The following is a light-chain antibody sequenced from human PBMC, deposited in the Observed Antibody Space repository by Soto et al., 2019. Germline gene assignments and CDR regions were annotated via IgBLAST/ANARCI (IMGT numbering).Light chain of an antibody. CDR2: KAS. CDR1: QTINSW. CDR3: QQYDNLPLT. J-gene: IGKJ4*01. V-gene: IGKV1-5*03. Sequence: DIQMTQSPSTLSASAGDRVTITCRASQTINSWLAWYQHKPGKAPKLLIYKASSLESGVPSRFSGSGSGTEFTLTISSLQPDDFATYYCQQYDNLPLTVGGGTKVDIK.